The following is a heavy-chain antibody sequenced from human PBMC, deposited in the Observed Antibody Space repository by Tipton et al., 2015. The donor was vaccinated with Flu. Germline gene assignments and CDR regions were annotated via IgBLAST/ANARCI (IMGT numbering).Heavy chain of an antibody. CDR2: VSRSGNT. J-gene: IGHJ5*02. CDR1: GDSISSDYY. D-gene: IGHD4-11*01. CDR3: VRRDYSNYVSDSKSWFDP. Sequence: LRLSCDVSGDSISSDYYWGWIRQFPGKGLEWIGSVSRSGNTNYNPSLKSRVTISIDTSKNQFSLKMKSVTAADKAVYYCVRRDYSNYVSDSKSWFDPWGQGTLVTVSS. V-gene: IGHV4-38-2*01.